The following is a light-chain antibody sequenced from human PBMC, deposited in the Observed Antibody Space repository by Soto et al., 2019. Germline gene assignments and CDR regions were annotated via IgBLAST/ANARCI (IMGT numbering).Light chain of an antibody. CDR2: EGS. V-gene: IGLV2-23*03. Sequence: QSALTQPASVSGSPGQSITISCTGTSSDVGSYNLVSWYQQHPGKAPKLMIYEGSKRPSGVSNRFSGSKSGNTASLTISGLQAEDEADYCCYSSAGSSTFSVVFGGGTKLTVL. CDR3: YSSAGSSTFSVV. CDR1: SSDVGSYNL. J-gene: IGLJ2*01.